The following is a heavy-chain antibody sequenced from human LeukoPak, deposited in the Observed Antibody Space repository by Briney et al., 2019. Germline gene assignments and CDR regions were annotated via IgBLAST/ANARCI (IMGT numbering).Heavy chain of an antibody. J-gene: IGHJ4*02. D-gene: IGHD3-10*01. CDR2: INPNSGGT. V-gene: IGHV1-2*06. CDR3: ASQEHYYGSGSYVDY. Sequence: ASVKVSCKASGYTFTGYYMHWVRQAPGQGLEWMGRINPNSGGTNYAQKFQGRVTMTRDTSISTAYTELSRLRSDDTAVYYCASQEHYYGSGSYVDYWGQGTLVTVSS. CDR1: GYTFTGYY.